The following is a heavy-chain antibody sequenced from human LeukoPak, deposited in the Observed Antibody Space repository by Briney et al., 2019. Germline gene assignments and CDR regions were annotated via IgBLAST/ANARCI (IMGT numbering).Heavy chain of an antibody. Sequence: SETLSLTCTVSGGSISSYYWSWIRQPPGKGLEWIGYIYYSGSTNYNPSLKSRVTISVDTSKNQFSLKLSSVTAADTAVYYCARRGQTYWYFDLWGRGTLVTVSS. CDR2: IYYSGST. D-gene: IGHD3-10*01. V-gene: IGHV4-59*01. CDR3: ARRGQTYWYFDL. CDR1: GGSISSYY. J-gene: IGHJ2*01.